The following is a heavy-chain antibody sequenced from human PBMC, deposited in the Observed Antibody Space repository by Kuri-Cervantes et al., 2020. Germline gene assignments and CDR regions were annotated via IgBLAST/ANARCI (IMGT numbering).Heavy chain of an antibody. J-gene: IGHJ6*02. Sequence: ESLKISCTVSGGSISSSSYYWGWIRQPPGKGLEWIGSIYYSGSTYYNPSLKSRVTISVDTSKNQFSLKLSSVTAADTAVYYCARVFRDVYCSSTSCYPLYYGMDVWGQGTTVTVSS. V-gene: IGHV4-39*07. CDR3: ARVFRDVYCSSTSCYPLYYGMDV. CDR2: IYYSGST. CDR1: GGSISSSSYY. D-gene: IGHD2-2*01.